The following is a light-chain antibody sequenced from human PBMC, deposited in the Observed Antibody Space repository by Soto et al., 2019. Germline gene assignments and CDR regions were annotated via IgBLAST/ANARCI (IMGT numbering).Light chain of an antibody. V-gene: IGKV3-15*01. Sequence: EIVMTQSPATLSVSPGETATLSCRASQSVSFNLAWYQQKPGQGPRLLIYGAFSRATGITARFRGSGSGTEFTLTICSLQSEDFAVYYCQQYKNWPPLPFGGGTKVEIK. CDR3: QQYKNWPPLP. CDR1: QSVSFN. J-gene: IGKJ4*02. CDR2: GAF.